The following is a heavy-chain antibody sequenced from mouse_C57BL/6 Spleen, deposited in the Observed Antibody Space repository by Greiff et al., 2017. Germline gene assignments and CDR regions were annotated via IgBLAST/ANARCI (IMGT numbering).Heavy chain of an antibody. CDR2: IDPEDGET. CDR1: GFNIKDYY. V-gene: IGHV14-2*01. Sequence: VQLQQSGAELVKPGASVKLSCTASGFNIKDYYMHWVKQRTEQGLEWIGRIDPEDGETTYAPKFQGKATITADTSSNTAYLQLSSLTSEDTAVYYCARLYDSRAYWGQGTLVTVSA. D-gene: IGHD2-3*01. CDR3: ARLYDSRAY. J-gene: IGHJ3*01.